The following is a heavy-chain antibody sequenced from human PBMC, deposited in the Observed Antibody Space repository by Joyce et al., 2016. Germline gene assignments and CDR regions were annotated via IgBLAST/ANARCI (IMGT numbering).Heavy chain of an antibody. Sequence: QVQLLESGPGLVKPSETLSLTCTVSGGSVSSGNYYWSWIRQPPGKRLEWIAYINYSGSTTSNPSLKSLFTLSLDTSRNLVFLKLRSVTAADTAVYYCARVGGGAAAGRPFDYWGLGSLVTVSS. V-gene: IGHV4-61*01. J-gene: IGHJ4*02. D-gene: IGHD6-13*01. CDR1: GGSVSSGNYY. CDR2: INYSGST. CDR3: ARVGGGAAAGRPFDY.